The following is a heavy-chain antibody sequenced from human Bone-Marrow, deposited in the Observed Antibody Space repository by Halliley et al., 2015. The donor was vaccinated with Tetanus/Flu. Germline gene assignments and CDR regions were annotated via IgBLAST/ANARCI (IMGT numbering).Heavy chain of an antibody. CDR2: VYYTGST. D-gene: IGHD3-3*01. J-gene: IGHJ4*02. Sequence: LRLSCTSSGDSTSGHYWNWIRQPPGKGLEWIGYVYYTGSTTYNPSLESRVTMSVDASRNQSSLKLKSVTAADTAVYYCARGYSATIFGVVLDYWGQGTLVTVSS. CDR1: GDSTSGHY. V-gene: IGHV4-59*11. CDR3: ARGYSATIFGVVLDY.